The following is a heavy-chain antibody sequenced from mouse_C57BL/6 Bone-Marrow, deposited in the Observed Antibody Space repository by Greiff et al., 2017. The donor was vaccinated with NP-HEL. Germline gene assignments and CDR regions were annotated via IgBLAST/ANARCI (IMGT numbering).Heavy chain of an antibody. CDR3: ARGAYSNYDWYFDV. D-gene: IGHD2-5*01. V-gene: IGHV1-81*01. CDR2: IYARSGNT. CDR1: GYTFTSYG. J-gene: IGHJ1*03. Sequence: QVQLQQSGAELARPGASVKLSCKASGYTFTSYGISWVKQRTGQGLEWIGEIYARSGNTYYNEKFKGKATLTADKSSSTAYMELRSLTSEDSAVYFCARGAYSNYDWYFDVWGTGTTVTVSS.